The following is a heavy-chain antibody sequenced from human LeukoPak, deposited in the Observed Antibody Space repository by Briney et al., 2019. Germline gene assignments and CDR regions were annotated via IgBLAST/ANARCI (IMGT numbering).Heavy chain of an antibody. CDR1: GFTFSSYW. V-gene: IGHV3-74*01. Sequence: PGGSLRLSCVASGFTFSSYWMHWVRQAPGKGLVWVSRINSDGSRTNYADSVKGRFTISRDNAKNTLYLQMNSLRAEDTAVYYCARAGATSWYWGQGTLVTVSS. CDR3: ARAGATSWY. D-gene: IGHD1-26*01. J-gene: IGHJ4*02. CDR2: INSDGSRT.